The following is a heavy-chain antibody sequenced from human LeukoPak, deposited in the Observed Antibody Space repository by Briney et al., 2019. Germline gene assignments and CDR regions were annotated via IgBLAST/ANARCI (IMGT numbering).Heavy chain of an antibody. V-gene: IGHV4-59*08. D-gene: IGHD1-26*01. Sequence: SETLSLTCTVSGGSISSYYWSWIRQPPGKGLEWIGYIYYSGSTNYNPSLKSRVTISVDTSKNQFSLKLSSVTAADTAVYYCARRGIVGVTDAFDIWGQGTMVTVSS. J-gene: IGHJ3*02. CDR2: IYYSGST. CDR1: GGSISSYY. CDR3: ARRGIVGVTDAFDI.